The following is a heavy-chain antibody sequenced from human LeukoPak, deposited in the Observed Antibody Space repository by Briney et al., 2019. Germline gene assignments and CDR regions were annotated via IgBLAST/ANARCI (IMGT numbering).Heavy chain of an antibody. CDR2: ISSSSSTI. V-gene: IGHV3-48*01. CDR1: GFTFSSYS. CDR3: ARDCSGGSCYSGWGYYYGMDV. Sequence: GGSLRLSCAASGFTFSSYSMNWVRQAPGKGLEWVSYISSSSSTIYYADSVKGRFTISRDNAKNSLDLQMNSLRAEDTAVYYCARDCSGGSCYSGWGYYYGMDVWGQGTTVTVSS. D-gene: IGHD2-15*01. J-gene: IGHJ6*02.